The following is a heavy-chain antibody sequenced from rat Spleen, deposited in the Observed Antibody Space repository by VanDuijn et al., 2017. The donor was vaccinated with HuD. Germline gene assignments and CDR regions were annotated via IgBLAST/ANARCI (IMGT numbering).Heavy chain of an antibody. CDR2: ISYDGSHT. V-gene: IGHV5-29*01. Sequence: EVHLVESGGGLVQPGRSMKLSCAASGFTFSNYGMAWVRQAPTKGLEWVATISYDGSHTYYRDSVKGRFSISRDNARSTLSLQMDSLRSEDTATYYCARRLYDYFDYWGQGVMVTVSS. J-gene: IGHJ2*01. CDR1: GFTFSNYG. CDR3: ARRLYDYFDY. D-gene: IGHD1-2*01.